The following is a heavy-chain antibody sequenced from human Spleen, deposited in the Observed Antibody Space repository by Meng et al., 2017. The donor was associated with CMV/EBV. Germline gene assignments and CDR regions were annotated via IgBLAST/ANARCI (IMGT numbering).Heavy chain of an antibody. CDR3: ARGYPWHPGS. CDR2: IYSSGTT. V-gene: IGHV4-31*03. D-gene: IGHD1-14*01. Sequence: LSLTCTVSGDTIRNGGNYWSWFRQHPGKGLEWIGHIYSSGTTYYNPSLKSRVTISIDTSKNQFSLNLSSVTVADTAVYYCARGYPWHPGSWGQGTLVTVS. CDR1: GDTIRNGGNY. J-gene: IGHJ5*02.